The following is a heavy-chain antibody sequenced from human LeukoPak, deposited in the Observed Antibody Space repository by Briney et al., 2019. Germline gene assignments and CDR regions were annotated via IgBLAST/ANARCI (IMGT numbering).Heavy chain of an antibody. Sequence: GGSLRLSCAASGFTFSNHWMTWIRQAPGKGLEWVANIKQDGIEKYYADSVEGRFTVSRDNTKKTLFLQMHTLRAEDTAVYYCARGSSGYYCDHFQTWGQGSLVTVPS. J-gene: IGHJ1*01. D-gene: IGHD3-22*01. CDR1: GFTFSNHW. CDR2: IKQDGIEK. V-gene: IGHV3-7*01. CDR3: ARGSSGYYCDHFQT.